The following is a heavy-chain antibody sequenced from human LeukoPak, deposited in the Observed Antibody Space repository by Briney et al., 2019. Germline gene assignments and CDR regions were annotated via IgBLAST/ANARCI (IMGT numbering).Heavy chain of an antibody. Sequence: AGGSLRLSCAASGFIFSNYNMNWVRQAPGKGREWVSFISSSGSYIYFADSVNGRFTISRDNAKNSLFLQMNSLRAEDTGLYYCARATTAKRGSEGYWGRGTLVTVSS. CDR2: ISSSGSYI. D-gene: IGHD4-11*01. V-gene: IGHV3-21*01. CDR3: ARATTAKRGSEGY. J-gene: IGHJ4*02. CDR1: GFIFSNYN.